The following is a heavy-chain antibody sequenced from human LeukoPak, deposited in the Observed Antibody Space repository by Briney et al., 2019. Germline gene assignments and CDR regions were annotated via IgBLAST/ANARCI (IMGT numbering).Heavy chain of an antibody. D-gene: IGHD1-14*01. V-gene: IGHV3-74*01. CDR3: TRAVSVN. CDR2: ISGDGSIT. CDR1: GFTFSTYW. Sequence: GGSLRLSCSASGFTFSTYWMHWVRQAPGEGLVWVSRISGDGSITNYADSVKGRFTISRDNAKNTLYLQMNSLRAEDTAVYYCTRAVSVNWGQGILVTVSS. J-gene: IGHJ4*02.